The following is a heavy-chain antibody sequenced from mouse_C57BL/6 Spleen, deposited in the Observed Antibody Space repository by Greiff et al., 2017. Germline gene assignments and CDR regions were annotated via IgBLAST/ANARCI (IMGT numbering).Heavy chain of an antibody. D-gene: IGHD2-2*01. J-gene: IGHJ3*01. CDR2: ISDGGSYT. Sequence: DVMLVESGGGLVKPGGSLKLSCAASGFTFSSYAMSWVRQTPEKRLEWVATISDGGSYTYYPDNVKGRFTISRDNAKNNLYLQMSHLKSEDTAMYYCARMVTTSSSWFAYWGQGTLVTVSA. CDR3: ARMVTTSSSWFAY. V-gene: IGHV5-4*03. CDR1: GFTFSSYA.